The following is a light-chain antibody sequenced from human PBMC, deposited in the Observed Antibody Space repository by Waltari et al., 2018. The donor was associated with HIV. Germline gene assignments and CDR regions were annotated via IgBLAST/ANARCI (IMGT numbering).Light chain of an antibody. CDR3: QQYTSYCD. V-gene: IGKV1-5*03. CDR1: RSISIL. Sequence: DIQMKQSNSTLAASVGDTVTITCRASRSISILLACYQQKPWKAPKLLIYSASSLESVVPSRFSGSGSGTEFTLTITSLQPDDFATYYCQQYTSYCDFGQGTKLEIK. J-gene: IGKJ2*01. CDR2: SAS.